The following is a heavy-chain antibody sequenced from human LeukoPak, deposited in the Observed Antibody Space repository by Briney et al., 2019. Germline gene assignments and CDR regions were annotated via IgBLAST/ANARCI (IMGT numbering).Heavy chain of an antibody. CDR2: INHSGST. CDR3: ARGGIVGAKNY. CDR1: GGSISSYY. J-gene: IGHJ4*02. D-gene: IGHD1-26*01. Sequence: PSETLSLTCTVSGGSISSYYWSWIRQPPGKGLEWIGEINHSGSTNYNPSLKSRVTISVDTSKNQFSLKLSSVTAADTAVYYCARGGIVGAKNYWGQGTLVTVSS. V-gene: IGHV4-34*01.